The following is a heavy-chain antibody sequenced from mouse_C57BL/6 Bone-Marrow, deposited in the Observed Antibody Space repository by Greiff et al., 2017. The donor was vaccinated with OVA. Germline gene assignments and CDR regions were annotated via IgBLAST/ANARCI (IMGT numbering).Heavy chain of an antibody. J-gene: IGHJ2*01. CDR3: ARSVYYYGSRGDYFDY. Sequence: QVQLQQPGAELVMPGASVKLSCKASGYTFTSYWMHWVKQRPGQGLEWIGEIDPSDSYTNYNQKFKGNSTLTVDKSSSTAYMQLSSLTSEDSAVYYCARSVYYYGSRGDYFDYWGQGTTLTVSS. CDR1: GYTFTSYW. V-gene: IGHV1-69*01. D-gene: IGHD1-1*01. CDR2: IDPSDSYT.